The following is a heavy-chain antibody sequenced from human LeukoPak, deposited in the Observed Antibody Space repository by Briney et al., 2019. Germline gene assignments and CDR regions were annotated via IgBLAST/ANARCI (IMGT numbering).Heavy chain of an antibody. V-gene: IGHV3-21*01. CDR1: GFTFSSYS. J-gene: IGHJ4*02. D-gene: IGHD5-18*01. CDR3: AREASPVVDTAMVIFDY. CDR2: ISSSSSYI. Sequence: GGSLRLSCAASGFTFSSYSMNWVRQAPGKGLEWVSSISSSSSYIYYADSVKGRFTISRDNAKNSLYLQMNSLRAEDTAVYYCAREASPVVDTAMVIFDYWGQGTLVTVSS.